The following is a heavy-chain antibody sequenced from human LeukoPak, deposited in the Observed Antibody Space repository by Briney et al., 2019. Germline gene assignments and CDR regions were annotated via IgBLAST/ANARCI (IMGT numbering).Heavy chain of an antibody. CDR2: IKQDGSEK. V-gene: IGHV3-7*01. D-gene: IGHD3-22*01. CDR1: GFTFSSYW. CDR3: ARGAAMIVVVMAEYFQH. Sequence: GGSLRLSCAASGFTFSSYWMSWVRQAPGKGLEWVANIKQDGSEKYYVDSVKGRFTISRDNAKNSLYLQMNSLRAEDTAVYYCARGAAMIVVVMAEYFQHWARAPWSPSPQ. J-gene: IGHJ1*01.